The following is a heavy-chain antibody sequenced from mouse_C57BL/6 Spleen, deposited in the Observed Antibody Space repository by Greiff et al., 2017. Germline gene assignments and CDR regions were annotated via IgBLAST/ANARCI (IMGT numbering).Heavy chain of an antibody. D-gene: IGHD1-1*01. CDR3: ARGGAYYGNAMDY. V-gene: IGHV5-17*01. J-gene: IGHJ4*01. CDR2: ISSGSSTI. CDR1: GFTFSDYG. Sequence: DVKLVESGGGLVKPGGSLKLSCAASGFTFSDYGMHWVRQAPEKGLEWVAYISSGSSTIYYADTVKGRFTISRDNAKNTLFLQMTSLRSEDTAMYYCARGGAYYGNAMDYWGQGTSVTVSS.